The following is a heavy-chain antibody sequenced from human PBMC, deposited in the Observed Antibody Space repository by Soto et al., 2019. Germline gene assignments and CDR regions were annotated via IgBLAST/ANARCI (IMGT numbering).Heavy chain of an antibody. V-gene: IGHV4-34*01. J-gene: IGHJ4*02. Sequence: PSETLSLTCAVYGGSFSGYYWSWIRQPPGKGLEWIGEINHSGSTNYNPSPKSRVTISVDTSKNQFSLKLSSVTAADTAVYYCARGFRDDILTGYRLWGYYFDYWGQGTLVTVSS. CDR1: GGSFSGYY. CDR2: INHSGST. D-gene: IGHD3-9*01. CDR3: ARGFRDDILTGYRLWGYYFDY.